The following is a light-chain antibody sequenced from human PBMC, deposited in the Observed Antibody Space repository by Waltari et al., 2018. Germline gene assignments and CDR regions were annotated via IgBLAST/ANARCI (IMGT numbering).Light chain of an antibody. Sequence: EIVMTQSPATLSMSPGERATLSCRASQSISTNLAWYQQRPGQAPRLLIYDTSTRATGIPVKFSGSGPGTEFTLTISDLQPEDFAVYYCQQYNNWPPLYTFGQGTKLDIK. CDR1: QSISTN. V-gene: IGKV3-15*01. J-gene: IGKJ2*01. CDR3: QQYNNWPPLYT. CDR2: DTS.